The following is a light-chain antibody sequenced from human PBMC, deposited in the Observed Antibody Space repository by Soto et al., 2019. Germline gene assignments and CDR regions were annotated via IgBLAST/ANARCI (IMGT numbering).Light chain of an antibody. CDR3: HQDFNLPWT. Sequence: EIVLTQSPVTLSLSPGERATLSCRASQTVSRMYLSWCQQKPGQAPRLLIYGTSTRATGIPVRFSGSGSGTDFTLTISSLQPEDFAVYFCHQDFNLPWTFGQGTKVDIK. V-gene: IGKV3D-7*01. J-gene: IGKJ1*01. CDR2: GTS. CDR1: QTVSRMY.